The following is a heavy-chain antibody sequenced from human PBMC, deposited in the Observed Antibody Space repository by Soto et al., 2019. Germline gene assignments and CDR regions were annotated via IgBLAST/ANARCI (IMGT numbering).Heavy chain of an antibody. V-gene: IGHV1-18*01. CDR2: ISAYNGNT. D-gene: IGHD3-3*01. J-gene: IGHJ6*02. CDR3: ARVAGYYDFWSGYYSPFYGMDV. Sequence: GASVKVSCKASGYTFTSYGISWVRQAPGQGLEWMGWISAYNGNTNYAQKLQGRVTMTTDTSTSTAYMELRSLRSDDTAVYYCARVAGYYDFWSGYYSPFYGMDVWGQGTTVTVSS. CDR1: GYTFTSYG.